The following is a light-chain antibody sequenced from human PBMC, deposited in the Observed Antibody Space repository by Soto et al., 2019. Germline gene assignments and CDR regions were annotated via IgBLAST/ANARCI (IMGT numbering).Light chain of an antibody. J-gene: IGLJ1*01. Sequence: SSELTQPPSVSVAPEKTATITCGGNNIGNKRVHWYRQKQGQAPVLLISYDSDRPSGIPERFSGSNSENTATLTISRVEAGDEADYYCQVWDIMTDNYVFGSGTKVTVL. CDR3: QVWDIMTDNYV. CDR2: YDS. V-gene: IGLV3-21*04. CDR1: NIGNKR.